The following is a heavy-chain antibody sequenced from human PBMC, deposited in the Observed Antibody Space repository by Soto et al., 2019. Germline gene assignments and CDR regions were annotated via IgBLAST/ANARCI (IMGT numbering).Heavy chain of an antibody. V-gene: IGHV3-30*18. Sequence: QVQLVESGGGVVQPGRSLRLSCVVSGFTFSSYGMHWVRQAPGKGLEWVAVISYDGRKKYYADSVKGRFTISGDNSKNTLYLQMNNLRAEDTAVYYCAKDEVLVEVVARDYYGMDVWGQGTTVTVSS. CDR3: AKDEVLVEVVARDYYGMDV. CDR1: GFTFSSYG. D-gene: IGHD2-15*01. J-gene: IGHJ6*02. CDR2: ISYDGRKK.